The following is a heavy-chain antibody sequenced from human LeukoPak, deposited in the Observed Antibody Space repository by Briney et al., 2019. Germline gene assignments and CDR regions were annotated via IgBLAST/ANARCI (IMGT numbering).Heavy chain of an antibody. V-gene: IGHV5-51*01. J-gene: IGHJ5*02. CDR1: GYSFTSYW. CDR3: ARRRLGYCSSTSCYNWFDP. Sequence: GESLKISCKGSGYSFTSYWIGWVRQMPGKGLEWMGIIYPGDSDTRYSPSFQGQVTISADKSISTAYLQWSSLKASDTAMYYCARRRLGYCSSTSCYNWFDPWGQGTLVTVSS. CDR2: IYPGDSDT. D-gene: IGHD2-2*01.